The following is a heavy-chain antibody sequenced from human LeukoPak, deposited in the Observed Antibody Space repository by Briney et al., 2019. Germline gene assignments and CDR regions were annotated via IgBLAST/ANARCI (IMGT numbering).Heavy chain of an antibody. J-gene: IGHJ4*02. D-gene: IGHD3-22*01. Sequence: PGGSLRLSCAASGFTFSNYWMHWVRQAPGKGLVWVSRVNRDGGSTGYADSVKGRFAISRDNAKNTLYPQMSGLRAEDTAVYYCARGFDSSGEDYWGQGTLVTVSS. CDR3: ARGFDSSGEDY. CDR2: VNRDGGST. CDR1: GFTFSNYW. V-gene: IGHV3-74*01.